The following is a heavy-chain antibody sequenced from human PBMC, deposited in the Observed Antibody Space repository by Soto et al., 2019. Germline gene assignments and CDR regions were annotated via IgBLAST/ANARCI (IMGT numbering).Heavy chain of an antibody. CDR2: INPNSGGT. CDR1: GYTFTGYY. V-gene: IGHV1-2*02. D-gene: IGHD3-10*01. Sequence: ASVKVSCKASGYTFTGYYMHWVRQAPGQGLKWMGWINPNSGGTNYAQKFQGRVTMTRDTSISTAYMELSRLRSDDTAVYYCARDLGGRFGELYAWFDPWGQGTLVTVSS. CDR3: ARDLGGRFGELYAWFDP. J-gene: IGHJ5*02.